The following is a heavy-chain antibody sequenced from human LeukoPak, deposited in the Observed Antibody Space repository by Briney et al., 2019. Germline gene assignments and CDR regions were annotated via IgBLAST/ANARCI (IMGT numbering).Heavy chain of an antibody. D-gene: IGHD3-16*01. V-gene: IGHV4-30-4*08. Sequence: SETLSLTCTVSGGSISSGDYNWSWIRQPPGKGLEWIGYIYYSGSTYYNPSLKSRVTISVDTSNNQFSLKLSSVTAADTAVYYCARDLRGGSDYWGQGTLVTVSS. CDR3: ARDLRGGSDY. CDR1: GGSISSGDYN. CDR2: IYYSGST. J-gene: IGHJ4*02.